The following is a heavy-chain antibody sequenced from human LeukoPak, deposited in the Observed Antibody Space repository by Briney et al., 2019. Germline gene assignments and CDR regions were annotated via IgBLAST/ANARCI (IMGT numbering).Heavy chain of an antibody. V-gene: IGHV3-74*01. CDR2: ISTDGSTT. J-gene: IGHJ4*02. CDR3: SRRGIGARPFDY. Sequence: PGGSLRLSCAASGFTFSSYWMHWVRQAPGKGLVWVSRISTDGSTTTYADSVKGRFTISRDNAKKTLHLQMNSLRAEDTAVYYCSRRGIGARPFDYWGQGTLVTVSS. CDR1: GFTFSSYW. D-gene: IGHD6-6*01.